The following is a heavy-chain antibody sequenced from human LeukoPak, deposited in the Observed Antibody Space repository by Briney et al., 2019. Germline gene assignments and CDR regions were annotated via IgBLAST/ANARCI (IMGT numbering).Heavy chain of an antibody. CDR3: ARSYDYVWGSRYYFDY. J-gene: IGHJ4*02. CDR2: IIPIFGTA. V-gene: IGHV1-69*01. D-gene: IGHD3-16*01. CDR1: GGTFSSYA. Sequence: SVKVSCKASGGTFSSYAISWVRQAPGQGLEWMGGIIPIFGTANYAQKFQGRVTITADESTSTAYMELSSLRSEDTAVYYCARSYDYVWGSRYYFDYWGQGTLVTVSS.